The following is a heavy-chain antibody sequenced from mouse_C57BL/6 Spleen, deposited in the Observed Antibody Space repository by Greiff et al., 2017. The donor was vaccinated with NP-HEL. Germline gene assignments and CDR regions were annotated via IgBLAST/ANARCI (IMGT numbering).Heavy chain of an antibody. D-gene: IGHD2-2*01. CDR3: ARGERLYGYDDY. CDR1: GFTFSSYA. J-gene: IGHJ2*01. CDR2: ISDGGSYT. Sequence: EVQGVESGGGLVKPGGSLKLSCAASGFTFSSYAMSWVRQTPEKRLEWVATISDGGSYTYYPDNVKGRFTISRDNAKNNLYLQMSHLKSEDTAMYYCARGERLYGYDDYWGQGTTLTVSS. V-gene: IGHV5-4*01.